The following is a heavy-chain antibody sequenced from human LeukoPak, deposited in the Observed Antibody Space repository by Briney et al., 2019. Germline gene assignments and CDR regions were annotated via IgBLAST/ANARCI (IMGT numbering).Heavy chain of an antibody. CDR3: ARVPLFYDYVWGSYRYNWFDP. Sequence: SETLSLTCAVSGGSFSGYYWSWIRQPPGKGLEWIGEINHSGSTNYNPSLKSRVTISVDTSKNQFSLKLSSVTAADTAVYYCARVPLFYDYVWGSYRYNWFDPWGQGTLVTVSS. J-gene: IGHJ5*02. CDR2: INHSGST. D-gene: IGHD3-16*02. V-gene: IGHV4-34*01. CDR1: GGSFSGYY.